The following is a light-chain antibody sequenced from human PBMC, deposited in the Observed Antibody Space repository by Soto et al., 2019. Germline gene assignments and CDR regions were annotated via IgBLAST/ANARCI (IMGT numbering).Light chain of an antibody. Sequence: QSVLTQPPSVSGAPGQRVTISCTGSSSNIGAGYDVHWYQQLPGTAPKLLIYGNSNRPSGVPDRFSGSKSGTSASLAITCLQAEDEVDYYCHSYDSSLSGGVFGTGTKVTVL. CDR1: SSNIGAGYD. CDR2: GNS. CDR3: HSYDSSLSGGV. V-gene: IGLV1-40*01. J-gene: IGLJ1*01.